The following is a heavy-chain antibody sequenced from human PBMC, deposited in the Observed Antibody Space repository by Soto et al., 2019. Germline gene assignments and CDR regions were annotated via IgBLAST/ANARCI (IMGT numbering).Heavy chain of an antibody. J-gene: IGHJ6*02. Sequence: GGSLRLSCAASGVTFSSYAMSWVRQAPGKGLEWVSAISGSGGSTYYADSVKGRFTISRDNSKNTLYLQMNSLRAEDTAVYYCAKDRGAMQGYYYGMDVWGQGTTVTVSS. CDR3: AKDRGAMQGYYYGMDV. CDR1: GVTFSSYA. D-gene: IGHD3-10*01. V-gene: IGHV3-23*01. CDR2: ISGSGGST.